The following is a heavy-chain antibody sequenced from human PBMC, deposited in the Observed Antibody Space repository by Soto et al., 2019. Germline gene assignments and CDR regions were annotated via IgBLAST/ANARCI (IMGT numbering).Heavy chain of an antibody. CDR3: ARGVVRPLDY. CDR2: TYYRSKWYS. J-gene: IGHJ4*02. V-gene: IGHV6-1*01. D-gene: IGHD3-10*01. Sequence: QVQLQQSGPGLVKPSQTLSLTCAISGDSVSSNSAAWNWIRQSPSRGLEWLGRTYYRSKWYSDYQLSVKSRITSNPHTSKNQFSLQLSSVTHADTAVYYCARGVVRPLDYWGQGTLVTVSS. CDR1: GDSVSSNSAA.